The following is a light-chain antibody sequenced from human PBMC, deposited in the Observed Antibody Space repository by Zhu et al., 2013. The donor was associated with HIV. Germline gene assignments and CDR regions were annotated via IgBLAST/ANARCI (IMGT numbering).Light chain of an antibody. V-gene: IGKV1-9*01. CDR2: AAS. Sequence: DIQLTQSPSFLSASVGDRVTITCRASQGISSYLVWYQQKPGKAPKLLIDAASSLQSGVPLRFSGSGSGTDFTFTITSLQSEDVGVFYCQQYDQWPPLTFGGGTKIQIK. CDR3: QQYDQWPPLT. J-gene: IGKJ4*01. CDR1: QGISSY.